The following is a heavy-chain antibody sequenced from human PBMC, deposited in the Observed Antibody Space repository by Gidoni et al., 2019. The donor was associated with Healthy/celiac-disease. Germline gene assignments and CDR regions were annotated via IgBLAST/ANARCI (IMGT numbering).Heavy chain of an antibody. Sequence: MHWVRQASGKGLEWVGRIRSKANSYATAYAASVKGRFTISRDDSKNTAYLQMNSLKTEDTAVYYCTSGGGLLELRFGWGQGTLVTVSS. J-gene: IGHJ4*02. CDR2: IRSKANSYAT. CDR3: TSGGGLLELRFG. D-gene: IGHD1-7*01. V-gene: IGHV3-73*01.